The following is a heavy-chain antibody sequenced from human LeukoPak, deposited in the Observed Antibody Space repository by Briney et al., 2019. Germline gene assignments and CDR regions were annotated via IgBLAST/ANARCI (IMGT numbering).Heavy chain of an antibody. D-gene: IGHD5-24*01. J-gene: IGHJ4*02. CDR3: AKDSTTTVRDGSNHPVGGRGPIHY. CDR1: GFTFSSYS. Sequence: GGSLRLSCAASGFTFSSYSMNWVRQAPGKGLEWVSYISSSSSTIYYADSVKGRFTISRDNSKNTLYLQMNSLRAEDTAVYYCAKDSTTTVRDGSNHPVGGRGPIHYWGQGTLVTVSS. CDR2: ISSSSSTI. V-gene: IGHV3-48*01.